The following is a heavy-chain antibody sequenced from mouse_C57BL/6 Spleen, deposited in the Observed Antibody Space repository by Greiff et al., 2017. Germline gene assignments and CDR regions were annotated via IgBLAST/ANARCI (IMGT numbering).Heavy chain of an antibody. J-gene: IGHJ3*01. V-gene: IGHV1-18*01. CDR2: INPNNGGT. D-gene: IGHD4-1*01. CDR1: GYTFTDYN. Sequence: VQLQQSGPELVKPGASVKIPCKASGYTFTDYNMDWVKQSHGKSLEWIGDINPNNGGTIYNQNVKGKATLTVDKSSSTAYMELRSLTSEDTAVYYCALMGLGRDWFAYWGQGTLVTVSA. CDR3: ALMGLGRDWFAY.